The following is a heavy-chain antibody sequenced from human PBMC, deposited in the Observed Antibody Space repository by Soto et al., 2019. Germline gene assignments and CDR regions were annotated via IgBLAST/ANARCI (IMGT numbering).Heavy chain of an antibody. J-gene: IGHJ4*02. CDR2: IYYSGST. V-gene: IGHV4-31*03. CDR3: ARSPEATVTAFDY. D-gene: IGHD4-17*01. Sequence: SETLSLTCTVSGCSISSGGYYWSWIRQHPGKGLEWIGYIYYSGSTYYNPSLKSRVTISVDTSKNQFSLKLSSVTAADTAVYYCARSPEATVTAFDYWGQGTLVTVSS. CDR1: GCSISSGGYY.